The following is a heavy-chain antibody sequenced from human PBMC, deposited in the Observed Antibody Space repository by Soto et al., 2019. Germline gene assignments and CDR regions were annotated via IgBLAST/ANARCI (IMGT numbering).Heavy chain of an antibody. D-gene: IGHD6-6*01. V-gene: IGHV4-39*01. CDR1: GGSITSSSHY. CDR2: IYYDGNT. CDR3: ARSSITPRLFMYPFDS. J-gene: IGHJ4*02. Sequence: QLQLQESGPGLVKPSETLSLTCTVSGGSITSSSHYWGWIRQPPGKGLECIGNIYYDGNTYYNPSLKSRVTISLDTSKNQFSLRLNSLTAADTAVYYCARSSITPRLFMYPFDSWGQGTLVTVSS.